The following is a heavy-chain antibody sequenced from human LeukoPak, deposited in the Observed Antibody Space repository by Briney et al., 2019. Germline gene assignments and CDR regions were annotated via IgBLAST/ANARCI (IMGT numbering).Heavy chain of an antibody. D-gene: IGHD3-10*01. J-gene: IGHJ6*03. Sequence: ASVKVTCKASGYTFTGYYMHWVRQAPGQGLEWMGWINPNSGGTNYAQKFQGRVTMTRDTSISTAYMELSRLRSDDTAVYYCARDGDDMWFGESLLYYMDVWGKGTTVTVSS. CDR1: GYTFTGYY. CDR2: INPNSGGT. V-gene: IGHV1-2*02. CDR3: ARDGDDMWFGESLLYYMDV.